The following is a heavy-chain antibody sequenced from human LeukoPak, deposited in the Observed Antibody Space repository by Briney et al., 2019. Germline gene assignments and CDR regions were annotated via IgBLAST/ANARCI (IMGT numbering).Heavy chain of an antibody. V-gene: IGHV4-34*01. CDR3: ARGNYDSSY. D-gene: IGHD3-22*01. Sequence: PSETLSLTCAVYGGSFSGYYWSWIRQPPGKGLEWTGEINHSGSTNYNPSLNSRVTISVDTSKNQFSLKLSSVTAADTAVYYCARGNYDSSYWGQGTLVTVSS. CDR1: GGSFSGYY. J-gene: IGHJ4*02. CDR2: INHSGST.